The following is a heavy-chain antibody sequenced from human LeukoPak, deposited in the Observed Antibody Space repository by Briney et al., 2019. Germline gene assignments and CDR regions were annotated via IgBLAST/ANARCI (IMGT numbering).Heavy chain of an antibody. CDR3: ARGPGGRSGYYPLEDYYYYYYMDV. V-gene: IGHV1-2*02. J-gene: IGHJ6*03. D-gene: IGHD3-22*01. CDR2: INPNSGGT. Sequence: ASVKVSCKASGYTFTGYYMHWVRQAPGQGLEWMGWINPNSGGTNYAQKFQGRVTMTRDTSISTAYMELSRLRSDDTAVYYCARGPGGRSGYYPLEDYYYYYYMDVWGKGTTVTVSS. CDR1: GYTFTGYY.